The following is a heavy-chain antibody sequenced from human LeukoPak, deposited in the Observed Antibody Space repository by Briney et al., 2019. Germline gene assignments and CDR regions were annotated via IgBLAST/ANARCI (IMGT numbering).Heavy chain of an antibody. CDR1: GFTFRRYC. CDR3: VVLGEHY. J-gene: IGHJ4*02. V-gene: IGHV3-7*02. D-gene: IGHD3-10*02. Sequence: GGSLRLSCADSGFTFRRYCVSWARQASEKGLEWVANIKQDGSEKYYVDSVKGRFTISRDNAENSLYLQMNSLRAEDTAVYYCVVLGEHYWGQGTLVTVSS. CDR2: IKQDGSEK.